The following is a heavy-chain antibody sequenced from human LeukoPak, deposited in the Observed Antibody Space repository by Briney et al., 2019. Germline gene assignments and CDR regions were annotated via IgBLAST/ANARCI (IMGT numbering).Heavy chain of an antibody. V-gene: IGHV4-59*01. CDR3: ARTYCSSTSCYMGGAFDI. J-gene: IGHJ3*02. D-gene: IGHD2-2*02. CDR1: GGSISSYY. Sequence: PSETLSLTCTVSGGSISSYYWSWIRQPPGKGLEWIGYIYYSGSTNYNPSLKSRVTISVDTSKNQFSLKLSSVTAADTAVYYCARTYCSSTSCYMGGAFDIWGQGTMVTVSS. CDR2: IYYSGST.